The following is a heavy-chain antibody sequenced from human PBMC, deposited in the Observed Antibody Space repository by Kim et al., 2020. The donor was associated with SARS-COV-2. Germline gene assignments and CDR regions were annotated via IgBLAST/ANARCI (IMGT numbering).Heavy chain of an antibody. J-gene: IGHJ4*02. Sequence: GGARRISGEASGFKVSNKYINWVRQAQRTGLKCVAVIYRGGQTYYTDSVKGRFTVSRDSSKNALFLQMNSLRAEDKTTYYCARRSSSNWTHDYWGQGTLV. CDR2: IYRGGQT. CDR1: GFKVSNKY. V-gene: IGHV3-53*01. CDR3: ARRSSSNWTHDY. D-gene: IGHD2-2*01.